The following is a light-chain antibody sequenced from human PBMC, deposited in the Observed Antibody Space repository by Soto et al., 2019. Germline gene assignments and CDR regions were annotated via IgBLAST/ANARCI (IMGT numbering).Light chain of an antibody. J-gene: IGLJ1*01. CDR2: EVS. V-gene: IGLV2-14*01. Sequence: QSVLTQPASVSGSPGQSITISCTGTSSDVGGYNFVSWYQQHPGKAPKLMIYEVSNRPSGVSNRFSGSKSGNTAYLTXSGLQDVDEADYYCSSYTSISTLVFGSGTKVTVL. CDR1: SSDVGGYNF. CDR3: SSYTSISTLV.